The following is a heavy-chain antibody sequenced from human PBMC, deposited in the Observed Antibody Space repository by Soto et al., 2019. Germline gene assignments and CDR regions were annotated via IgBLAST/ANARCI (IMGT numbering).Heavy chain of an antibody. CDR2: VTPIFATS. CDR1: GCTFSNYA. D-gene: IGHD3-22*01. Sequence: ASVKVSCKASGCTFSNYALNWVRQAPGQGLEWMGGVTPIFATSNYAQKFQGRVTISADESTGTAYMELTSLRSEDTAVYYCANSPPDSSGYSAYHYATDVWGQGTTVTVSS. CDR3: ANSPPDSSGYSAYHYATDV. J-gene: IGHJ6*02. V-gene: IGHV1-69*13.